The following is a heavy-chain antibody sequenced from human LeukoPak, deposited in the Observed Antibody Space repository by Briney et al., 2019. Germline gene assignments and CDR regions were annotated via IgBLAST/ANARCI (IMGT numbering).Heavy chain of an antibody. D-gene: IGHD3-3*01. V-gene: IGHV1-18*01. J-gene: IGHJ4*02. Sequence: ASVKVSCKASSYTFTSYGISWVRQAPGQGLEWMGWISAYNGNTKYAQKLQGRVTMTTDTSTSTAYMELRSLRSDDTAVYYCARVGYDFWSGYYTGGYYFDYWGQGTLVTVSS. CDR1: SYTFTSYG. CDR2: ISAYNGNT. CDR3: ARVGYDFWSGYYTGGYYFDY.